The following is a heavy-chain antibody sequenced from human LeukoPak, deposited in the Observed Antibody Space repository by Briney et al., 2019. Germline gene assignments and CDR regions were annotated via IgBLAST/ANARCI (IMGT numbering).Heavy chain of an antibody. D-gene: IGHD4/OR15-4a*01. J-gene: IGHJ6*03. CDR2: ISAYNGNT. Sequence: ASVKVSCKASGYTFTSYGISWVRQAPGQGLEWMGWISAYNGNTNYAQKLQGRVTMTTDTSTSTAYMELRSLRSDDTAVYYCARLTTSLYYYYYYMDVWGKGTRSPSP. CDR3: ARLTTSLYYYYYYMDV. V-gene: IGHV1-18*01. CDR1: GYTFTSYG.